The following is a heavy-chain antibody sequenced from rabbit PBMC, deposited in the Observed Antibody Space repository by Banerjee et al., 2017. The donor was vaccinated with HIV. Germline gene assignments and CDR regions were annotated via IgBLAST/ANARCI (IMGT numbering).Heavy chain of an antibody. V-gene: IGHV1S40*01. CDR2: MGTGSGSA. J-gene: IGHJ4*01. D-gene: IGHD1-1*01. CDR1: GFSFSSSYW. CDR3: ARSLYTACFEL. Sequence: QSLEESGGDLVRPGASLTLTCTASGFSFSSSYWICWVRQAPGKGLEWIGCMGTGSGSAYYASWAKGRFTISKSSSTTVTLQIPSLTAADTATYFCARSLYTACFELWGPGTLVTVS.